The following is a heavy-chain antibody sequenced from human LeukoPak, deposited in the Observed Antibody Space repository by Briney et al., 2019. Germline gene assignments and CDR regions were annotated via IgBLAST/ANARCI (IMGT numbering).Heavy chain of an antibody. Sequence: GGSLRLSCAASGFTFSSYSMNWVRQAPGKGLEWVSSISSSSCYIYYADSVKGRFTISRDNAKNSLYLQMNSLRAEDTAVYYCARDPPKYSYGEGYWGQGTLVTVSS. CDR1: GFTFSSYS. J-gene: IGHJ4*02. D-gene: IGHD5-18*01. CDR2: ISSSSCYI. CDR3: ARDPPKYSYGEGY. V-gene: IGHV3-21*01.